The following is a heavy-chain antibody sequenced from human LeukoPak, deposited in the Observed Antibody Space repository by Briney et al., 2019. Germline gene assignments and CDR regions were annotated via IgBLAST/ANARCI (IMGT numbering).Heavy chain of an antibody. CDR2: IYYSGST. CDR1: RGSISSYY. D-gene: IGHD1-14*01. Sequence: SETLSLTCTVSRGSISSYYWSWIRQPPGKGLEWIGYIYYSGSTNYNPSLKSRVTISVDTSKNQFSLKLSSVTAADTAVYYCARARDNPGYYYYGMDVWGQGTTVTVSS. V-gene: IGHV4-59*01. J-gene: IGHJ6*02. CDR3: ARARDNPGYYYYGMDV.